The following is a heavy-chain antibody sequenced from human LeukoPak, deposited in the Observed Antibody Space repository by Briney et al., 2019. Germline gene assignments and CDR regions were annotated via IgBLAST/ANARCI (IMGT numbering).Heavy chain of an antibody. CDR1: GFTFSSYA. J-gene: IGHJ4*02. D-gene: IGHD6-13*01. CDR3: AKHPSGYSSSSYHDY. CDR2: ISGSGGST. Sequence: PGGSLRLSCAASGFTFSSYAMSWVRQAPGKGLEWVSAISGSGGSTYYADSVKGRFTISRDNSKNTLYLQMNSLRAEDTAVYYCAKHPSGYSSSSYHDYWGQGTLVTVSS. V-gene: IGHV3-23*01.